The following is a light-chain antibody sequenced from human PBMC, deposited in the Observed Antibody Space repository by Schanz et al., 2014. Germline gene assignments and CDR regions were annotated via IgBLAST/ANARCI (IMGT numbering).Light chain of an antibody. Sequence: ETVMTQSPVTLSVSPGERATLSCRASQNINSDLAWYQQKSGQAPRLLIYGASTRATGIPARLSGSGSGTEFTLTISSLQSEDLAVYYCQQYNNWPLTFGQGTRLEIK. CDR2: GAS. CDR1: QNINSD. CDR3: QQYNNWPLT. V-gene: IGKV3-15*01. J-gene: IGKJ5*01.